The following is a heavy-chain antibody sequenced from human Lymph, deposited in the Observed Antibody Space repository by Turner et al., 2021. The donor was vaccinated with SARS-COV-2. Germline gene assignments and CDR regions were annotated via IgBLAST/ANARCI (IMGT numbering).Heavy chain of an antibody. Sequence: VQLVQSGAEVTKPVASVMVSCIASGYTFTCYYMHWVRQAPGKGREWMGWINANSGSTNYAQKVQGRVTRTRDTAISTAYMELSRLRTDDTAEYYCARSRDLQSVVRRVGAFDYWGQGTLVTVSS. V-gene: IGHV1-2*02. CDR3: ARSRDLQSVVRRVGAFDY. D-gene: IGHD3-10*01. CDR2: INANSGST. J-gene: IGHJ4*01. CDR1: GYTFTCYY.